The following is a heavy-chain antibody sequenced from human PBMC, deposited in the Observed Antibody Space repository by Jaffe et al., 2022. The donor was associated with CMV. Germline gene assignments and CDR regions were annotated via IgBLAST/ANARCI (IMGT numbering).Heavy chain of an antibody. CDR1: GGSISSYY. CDR3: ARDPVVVVAATPQPYWYFDL. D-gene: IGHD2-15*01. V-gene: IGHV4-59*01. CDR2: IYYSGST. J-gene: IGHJ2*01. Sequence: QVQLQESGPGLVKPSETLSLTCTVSGGSISSYYWSWIRQPPGKGLEWIGYIYYSGSTNYNPSLKSRVTISVDTSKNQFSLKLSSVTAADTAVYYCARDPVVVVAATPQPYWYFDLWGRGTLVTVSS.